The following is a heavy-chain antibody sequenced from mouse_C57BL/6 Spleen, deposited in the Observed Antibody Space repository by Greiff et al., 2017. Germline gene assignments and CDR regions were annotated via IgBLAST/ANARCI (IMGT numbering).Heavy chain of an antibody. CDR3: ARWETNLDY. CDR2: IYPGSGNT. J-gene: IGHJ2*01. D-gene: IGHD1-3*01. Sequence: QVQLQQSGAELVRPGASVKLSCKASGYTFTDYYINWVKQRPGQGLEWIARIYPGSGNTYYNEKFKGKATLTAEKSSSTAYMQLSSLTSEDSAVYFCARWETNLDYWGQGTTLTVSS. CDR1: GYTFTDYY. V-gene: IGHV1-76*01.